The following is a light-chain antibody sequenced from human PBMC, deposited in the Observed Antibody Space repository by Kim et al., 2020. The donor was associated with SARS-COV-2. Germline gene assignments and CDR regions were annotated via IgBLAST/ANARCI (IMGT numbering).Light chain of an antibody. J-gene: IGKJ2*03. V-gene: IGKV1-12*01. CDR1: QGSSSW. Sequence: SACVGDRVTITCRASQGSSSWLAWYQQKPEKAPKLLIYAASNLQSGVPSRFSGSGSGTDFTLTISSLQPEDFATYYCQQANSFPYSFGQGTKLEI. CDR3: QQANSFPYS. CDR2: AAS.